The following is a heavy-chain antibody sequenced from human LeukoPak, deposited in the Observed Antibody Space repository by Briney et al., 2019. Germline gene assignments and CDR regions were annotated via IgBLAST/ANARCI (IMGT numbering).Heavy chain of an antibody. CDR1: GASINSGSDY. J-gene: IGHJ3*02. Sequence: SETLSLTCTVSGASINSGSDYWTWIRQPAGKGLEWIGRIYTTGTTTYNPSLESRVTISKDTSNNRFSLKLSSVTAADTAVYYCARGSWDLSRVIPVKNAFQNWGPGTIVIVSS. D-gene: IGHD1-26*01. CDR2: IYTTGTT. V-gene: IGHV4-61*02. CDR3: ARGSWDLSRVIPVKNAFQN.